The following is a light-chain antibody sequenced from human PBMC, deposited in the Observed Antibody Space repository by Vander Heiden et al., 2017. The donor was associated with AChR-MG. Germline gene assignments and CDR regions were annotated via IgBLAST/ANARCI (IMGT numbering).Light chain of an antibody. CDR2: WAS. J-gene: IGKJ1*01. CDR3: QRYYSLPLT. V-gene: IGKV4-1*01. Sequence: DIVMTPSPDSLAVSMGERATVNCKSSQTVLYSSNNKNYLAWYQQKPGQPPKLLIYWASTRQSGVPDRFSGSGSGTDFTLTISSLQAEDVAVYYCQRYYSLPLTFGRGTKVEIK. CDR1: QTVLYSSNNKNY.